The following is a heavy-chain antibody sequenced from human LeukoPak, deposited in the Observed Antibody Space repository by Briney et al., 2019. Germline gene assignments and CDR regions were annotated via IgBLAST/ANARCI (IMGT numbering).Heavy chain of an antibody. CDR1: GGSTSSSSYY. D-gene: IGHD3-16*02. V-gene: IGHV4-39*07. J-gene: IGHJ4*02. CDR3: ARGLGVDDYVWGSYRPPKYYFDY. Sequence: SETLSLTCSVSGGSTSSSSYYWGWIRQPPGTGLEWIGSIYYSGSTYYNPSLKSRVTISVDTSKNQFSLKLSSVTAADTAVYYCARGLGVDDYVWGSYRPPKYYFDYWGQGTLVTVSS. CDR2: IYYSGST.